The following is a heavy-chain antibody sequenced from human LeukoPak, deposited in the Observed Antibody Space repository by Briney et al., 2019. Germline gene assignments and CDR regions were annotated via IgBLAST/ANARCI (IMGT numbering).Heavy chain of an antibody. CDR2: IYYSGST. CDR1: GGSISSYY. J-gene: IGHJ4*02. Sequence: PSETLSLTCTVSGGSISSYYWSWIRQPPGKGLEWIGYIYYSGSTNYNPSLKSRVTISVDTSKNQFSLKLSSVTAADTAVYYCARDVAGATWMYFDYWGQGTLVTVSS. D-gene: IGHD1-26*01. CDR3: ARDVAGATWMYFDY. V-gene: IGHV4-59*01.